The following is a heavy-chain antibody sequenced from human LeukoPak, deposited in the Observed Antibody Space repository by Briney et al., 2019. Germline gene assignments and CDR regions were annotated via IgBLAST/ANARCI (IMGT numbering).Heavy chain of an antibody. CDR1: GYTFSHYW. CDR2: INQDGSEI. J-gene: IGHJ2*01. D-gene: IGHD3-22*01. V-gene: IGHV3-7*01. CDR3: VRDHGSMIVVRTTNCFFDL. Sequence: GGSLRLSCAASGYTFSHYWMSWVRQAPGKGLEWLANINQDGSEIYYVDSVKGRFTISRDNGKNSLYLQINSLRADDTAVYYCVRDHGSMIVVRTTNCFFDLWGRGTLVTVSS.